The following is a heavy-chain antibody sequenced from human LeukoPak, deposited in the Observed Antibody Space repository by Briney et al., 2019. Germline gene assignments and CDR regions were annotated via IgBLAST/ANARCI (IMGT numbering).Heavy chain of an antibody. V-gene: IGHV4-4*07. CDR3: ARDHRESFYDFWSAFDP. Sequence: PSETLSLTCAVYGGSFSGYYWSWIRQPAGKGLEWIGRIYTSGSTNYNPSLKSRLTISLDTSKNQFSLKLSSVTAADTAVYYCARDHRESFYDFWSAFDPWGQGTLVTVSS. D-gene: IGHD3-3*01. J-gene: IGHJ5*02. CDR2: IYTSGST. CDR1: GGSFSGYY.